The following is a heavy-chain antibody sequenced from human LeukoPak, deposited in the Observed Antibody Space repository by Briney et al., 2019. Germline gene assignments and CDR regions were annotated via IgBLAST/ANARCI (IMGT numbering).Heavy chain of an antibody. CDR2: IYPGDSDT. J-gene: IGHJ4*02. V-gene: IGHV5-51*01. D-gene: IGHD3-22*01. CDR3: ARQGNYYDSSGSPGY. CDR1: GYSFTSYW. Sequence: GESLQISCKGSGYSFTSYWIGWVRQMPGKGLEWMGIIYPGDSDTRYSPSFQGQVTISADKSISTAYLQWSSLKASDTAMYYCARQGNYYDSSGSPGYWGQGTLVTVSS.